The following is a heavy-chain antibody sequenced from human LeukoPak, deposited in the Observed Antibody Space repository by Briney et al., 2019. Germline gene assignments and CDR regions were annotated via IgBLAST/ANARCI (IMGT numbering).Heavy chain of an antibody. J-gene: IGHJ5*02. V-gene: IGHV1-2*06. CDR3: AREGKNSGRQYNWFDP. Sequence: ASVKVSCKASGYTFTGCYMHWVRQAPGQGLEWMGRINPNSGGTNYAQKFQGRVTMTRDTSISTAYMELSRLRSDDTAVYYCAREGKNSGRQYNWFDPWGQGTLVTVSS. CDR2: INPNSGGT. D-gene: IGHD1-26*01. CDR1: GYTFTGCY.